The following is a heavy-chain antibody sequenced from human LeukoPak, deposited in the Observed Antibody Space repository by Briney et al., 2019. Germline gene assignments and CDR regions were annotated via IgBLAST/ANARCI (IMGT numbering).Heavy chain of an antibody. V-gene: IGHV3-23*01. CDR2: VSGSGGST. CDR3: ARPYYSNYYYYGMDV. D-gene: IGHD4-11*01. Sequence: GGSLRLSCGASGFTFSSYAMSWVRQARGKGLQWVSSVSGSGGSTYYSDSVKGRFTISRDNSKNTLYLQMNSLRVEDTAVYYCARPYYSNYYYYGMDVWGQGTTVTVSS. CDR1: GFTFSSYA. J-gene: IGHJ6*02.